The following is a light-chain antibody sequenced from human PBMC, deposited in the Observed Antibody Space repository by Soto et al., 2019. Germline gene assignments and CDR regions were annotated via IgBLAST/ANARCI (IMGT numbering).Light chain of an antibody. V-gene: IGLV2-14*01. CDR1: RSDIGSYNY. J-gene: IGLJ1*01. Sequence: QSALTQPASVSGSPGQSITISCSGTRSDIGSYNYVAWYQQFPGKTPKILIYGVSNRPSGVSSRFSGSKSGNTASLTISGLQAEDEADHYCISYTGSSTSYVFGSGTKLTVL. CDR2: GVS. CDR3: ISYTGSSTSYV.